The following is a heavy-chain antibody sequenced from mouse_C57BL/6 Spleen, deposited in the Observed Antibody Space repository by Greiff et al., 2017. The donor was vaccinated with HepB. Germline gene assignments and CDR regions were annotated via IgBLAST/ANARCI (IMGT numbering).Heavy chain of an antibody. Sequence: VQLQQSGPELVKPGASVKISCKASGYAFSSSWMNWVKQRPGKGLEWIGRIYPGDGDTNYNEKFKGKATLTADKSSSTAYMQLSSLTSEDSAVYFCAREPYDYYDYWGQGTTLTVSS. CDR2: IYPGDGDT. V-gene: IGHV1-82*01. J-gene: IGHJ2*01. CDR3: AREPYDYYDY. CDR1: GYAFSSSW. D-gene: IGHD2-3*01.